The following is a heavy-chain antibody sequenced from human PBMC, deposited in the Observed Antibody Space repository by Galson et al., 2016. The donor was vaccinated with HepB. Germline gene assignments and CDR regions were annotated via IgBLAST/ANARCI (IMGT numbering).Heavy chain of an antibody. D-gene: IGHD5-24*01. CDR1: GYNFVAYY. J-gene: IGHJ4*02. Sequence: QSGAEVKKPGESLRISCRGSGYNFVAYYITWVRQMPGKGLEWMGRVDPSDSSTNYSPSSQGRVTISSDKSTAYAYLQWSSLDVSDTAMYHCARHTDGSPGRYWGQGTLVTVSS. CDR2: VDPSDSST. CDR3: ARHTDGSPGRY. V-gene: IGHV5-10-1*01.